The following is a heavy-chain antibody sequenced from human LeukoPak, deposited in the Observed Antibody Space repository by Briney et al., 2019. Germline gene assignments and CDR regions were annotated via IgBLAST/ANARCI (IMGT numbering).Heavy chain of an antibody. V-gene: IGHV3-23*01. Sequence: SGGSLTLSCAATGYTSSIDGMSWVREAPGKGLEWVSSITNGGDNTYYADFVQGRFTIYRDNSKNSLHLQMSSLRAEGTAIYFCAKRDTSGLYYFDYWGQGTLVTVSS. J-gene: IGHJ4*02. CDR1: GYTSSIDG. CDR2: ITNGGDNT. D-gene: IGHD3-10*01. CDR3: AKRDTSGLYYFDY.